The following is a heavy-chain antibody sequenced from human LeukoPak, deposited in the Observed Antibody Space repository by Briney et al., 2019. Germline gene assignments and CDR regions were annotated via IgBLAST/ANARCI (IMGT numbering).Heavy chain of an antibody. Sequence: PGGSLRLSCAASGFSFSAYNINWLRQAPGKGLEWVSCISPSGDHRYYADSVRGRFTISRDNAKNSVYLQMNSLRAEDTAVYYCARHAAYFDSSGYYPDPPDYWGQGTLVSVSS. D-gene: IGHD3-22*01. V-gene: IGHV3-21*01. J-gene: IGHJ4*02. CDR2: ISPSGDHR. CDR1: GFSFSAYN. CDR3: ARHAAYFDSSGYYPDPPDY.